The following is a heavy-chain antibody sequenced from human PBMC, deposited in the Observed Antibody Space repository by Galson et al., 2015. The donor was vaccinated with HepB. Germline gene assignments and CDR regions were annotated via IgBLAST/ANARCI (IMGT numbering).Heavy chain of an antibody. CDR2: INHSGST. CDR1: GGSIFSSLYY. CDR3: ARRTALIIYNDAFDI. D-gene: IGHD3-16*01. Sequence: ETLSLTCTVSGGSIFSSLYYWSWIRQPPGKGLEWIGEINHSGSTNYNPSLKSRVTISVDTSKSQFSLKLSSVTAADTAVYYCARRTALIIYNDAFDIWGQGTMVTVSS. V-gene: IGHV4-39*07. J-gene: IGHJ3*02.